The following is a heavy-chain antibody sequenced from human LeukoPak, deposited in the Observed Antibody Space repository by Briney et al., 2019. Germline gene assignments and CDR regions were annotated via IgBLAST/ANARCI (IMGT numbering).Heavy chain of an antibody. CDR3: ARDSGYYGSGSYFAHELYYFDY. CDR2: IIPILGIA. J-gene: IGHJ4*02. CDR1: GYTFTGYY. Sequence: SVKVSCKASGYTFTGYYIHWVRQAPGQGLEWMGRIIPILGIANYAQKFQGRVTITADKSTSTAYMELSSLRSEDTAVYYCARDSGYYGSGSYFAHELYYFDYWGQGALVTVSS. D-gene: IGHD3-10*01. V-gene: IGHV1-69*04.